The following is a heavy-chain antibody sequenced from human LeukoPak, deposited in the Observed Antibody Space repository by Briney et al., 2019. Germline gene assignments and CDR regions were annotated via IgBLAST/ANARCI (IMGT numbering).Heavy chain of an antibody. Sequence: GGSLRLSCAASEFTFSSYSMNWVRQAPGKGLEWVSSISSSSSYIYYADSVKGRFTISRDNAKNSLCLQMNSLRAEDTAVYYCARAYCSSTSRYTPDASDIWGQGTMVTVSP. V-gene: IGHV3-21*01. CDR2: ISSSSSYI. J-gene: IGHJ3*02. D-gene: IGHD2-2*02. CDR3: ARAYCSSTSRYTPDASDI. CDR1: EFTFSSYS.